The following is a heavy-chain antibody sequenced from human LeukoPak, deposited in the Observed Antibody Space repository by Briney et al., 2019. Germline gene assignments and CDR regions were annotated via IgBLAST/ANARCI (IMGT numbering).Heavy chain of an antibody. CDR2: IYYSGST. CDR1: GGSISSSSYY. J-gene: IGHJ4*02. D-gene: IGHD2-15*01. CDR3: ARRAFLCSGGSCYGRFFDY. V-gene: IGHV4-39*01. Sequence: PSETLSLTCTVSGGSISSSSYYWGWIRQPPGKGLEWIGSIYYSGSTYYNPSLKSRVTISVDTSKNQFSLKLSSVTAADTAVYYCARRAFLCSGGSCYGRFFDYWGRGTLVTVSS.